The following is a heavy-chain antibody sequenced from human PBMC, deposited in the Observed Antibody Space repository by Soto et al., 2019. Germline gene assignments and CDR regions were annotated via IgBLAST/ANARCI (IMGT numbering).Heavy chain of an antibody. CDR1: GYTFTGYY. CDR3: ARDRTTVTTFGYYYYYGMDV. Sequence: ASVKVSCKASGYTFTGYYMHWVRQAPGQGLEWMGWINPNSGGTNYAQKFQGWVTMTRGTPISTAYMELSRLRSDDTAVYYCARDRTTVTTFGYYYYYGMDVWGQGTTVTVSS. CDR2: INPNSGGT. J-gene: IGHJ6*02. D-gene: IGHD4-17*01. V-gene: IGHV1-2*04.